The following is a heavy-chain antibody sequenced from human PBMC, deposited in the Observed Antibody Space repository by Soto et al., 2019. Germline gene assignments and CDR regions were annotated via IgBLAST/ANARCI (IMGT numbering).Heavy chain of an antibody. Sequence: PGESLKISCKGSGYSFTSYWIGWVRQMPGKGLEWMGIIYPGDSNTRYSPSFQGQVTISAEKSISTAYLQWSSLKASDTAMYYCARQGYCSGGSCYRRYYYYGMDVWGQGTTVTVSS. CDR2: IYPGDSNT. CDR3: ARQGYCSGGSCYRRYYYYGMDV. CDR1: GYSFTSYW. V-gene: IGHV5-51*01. D-gene: IGHD2-15*01. J-gene: IGHJ6*02.